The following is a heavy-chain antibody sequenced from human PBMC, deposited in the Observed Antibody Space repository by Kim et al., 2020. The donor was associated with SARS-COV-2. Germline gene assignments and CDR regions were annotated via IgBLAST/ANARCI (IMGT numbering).Heavy chain of an antibody. V-gene: IGHV4-34*01. CDR2: INHSGST. J-gene: IGHJ6*02. D-gene: IGHD3-10*01. CDR1: GGSFSGYY. CDR3: ARGGYYGSGSYYNPKYYYYYGMDV. Sequence: SETLSLTCAVYGGSFSGYYWSWIRKPQGTGLEWIGEINHSGSTNYNPSLKRRVTMSVDTSKNQFSLTLSSVTAADTAVYYCARGGYYGSGSYYNPKYYYYYGMDVWGQGTTVTVSS.